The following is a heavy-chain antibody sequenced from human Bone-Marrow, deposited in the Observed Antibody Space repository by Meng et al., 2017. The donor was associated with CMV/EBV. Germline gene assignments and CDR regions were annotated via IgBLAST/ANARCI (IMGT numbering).Heavy chain of an antibody. D-gene: IGHD1-1*01. V-gene: IGHV3-7*01. J-gene: IGHJ4*02. Sequence: GESLKISCAASGFTFSSYWMSWVRQVPGKGLEWVANIKQDGSEKYYVDSVKGRFTIARDNAKNSLYLQMNSLRAEDTAVYYCARWKPRVDYWGQGTLVTVSS. CDR2: IKQDGSEK. CDR3: ARWKPRVDY. CDR1: GFTFSSYW.